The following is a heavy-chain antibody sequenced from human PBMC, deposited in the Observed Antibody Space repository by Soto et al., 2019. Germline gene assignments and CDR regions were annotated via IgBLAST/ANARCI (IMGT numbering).Heavy chain of an antibody. J-gene: IGHJ4*02. D-gene: IGHD5-12*01. CDR1: NGSISSSNW. Sequence: QVQLQESGPGLVKPSGTLSLTCTVSNGSISSSNWWSWVRQSPGKGLEWIGEVAQCDYIGSMPSLKSRLTSLLDKPTSRFSLRLTSVTAADTAVYYCARNRFDGYDFGSWGQGIRVTVSS. CDR3: ARNRFDGYDFGS. CDR2: VAQCDYI. V-gene: IGHV4-4*02.